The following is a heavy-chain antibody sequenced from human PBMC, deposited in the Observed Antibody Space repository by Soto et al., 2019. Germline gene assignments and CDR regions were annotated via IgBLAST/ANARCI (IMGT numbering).Heavy chain of an antibody. J-gene: IGHJ6*03. Sequence: QVQLVQSGAEVRKPGASVRVSCKASGYTFSTHDINWVRQAPGQGLEWMGWMNFNSGNTGYAQKFQGRVTMTRDTSISTAYMELSSLSSEDTALYYCAVAVVPTSIHYYYYMDVWGKGATVTVSS. V-gene: IGHV1-8*01. D-gene: IGHD2-2*01. CDR2: MNFNSGNT. CDR1: GYTFSTHD. CDR3: AVAVVPTSIHYYYYMDV.